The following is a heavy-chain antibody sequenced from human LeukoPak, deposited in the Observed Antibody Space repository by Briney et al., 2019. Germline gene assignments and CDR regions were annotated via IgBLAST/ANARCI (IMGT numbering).Heavy chain of an antibody. Sequence: SETLSLTCTVSGASISSYYWSWIRQSPGKGLEWIGYIYTRGNTNYNPSLRSRVSMSADASKNQFSLKLRSVTAADTAVYYCARGLYGDVLDYWGQGTLVTVSS. J-gene: IGHJ4*02. D-gene: IGHD4-17*01. V-gene: IGHV4-4*09. CDR1: GASISSYY. CDR3: ARGLYGDVLDY. CDR2: IYTRGNT.